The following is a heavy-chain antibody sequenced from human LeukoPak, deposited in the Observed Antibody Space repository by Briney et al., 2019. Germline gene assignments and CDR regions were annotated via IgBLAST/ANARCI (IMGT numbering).Heavy chain of an antibody. J-gene: IGHJ5*02. CDR2: ISSSSSTI. CDR1: GFTFSDYY. V-gene: IGHV3-11*04. CDR3: ARDHFGLTYNWFDP. D-gene: IGHD3-10*01. Sequence: GGSLRLSCAASGFTFSDYYMSWIRQAPGKGLEWVSYISSSSSTIYYADSVKGRFTISRDNAKNSLYLQMNSLRAEDTAVYYCARDHFGLTYNWFDPWGQGTLVTVSS.